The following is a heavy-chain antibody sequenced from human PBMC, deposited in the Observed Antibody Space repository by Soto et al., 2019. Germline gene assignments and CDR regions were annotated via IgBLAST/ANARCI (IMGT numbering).Heavy chain of an antibody. J-gene: IGHJ4*02. CDR1: GFTFSSYS. CDR3: ARIVDTAMVTGYFDY. V-gene: IGHV3-21*01. Sequence: EVQLVESGGGLVKPGGSLRLSCAASGFTFSSYSMNWVRQAPGKGLEWVSSISSSSSYIYYADSVKGRFTISRDNAKNSLYLQMNRLRAEDTAVYYCARIVDTAMVTGYFDYWGQGTLVTVSS. CDR2: ISSSSSYI. D-gene: IGHD5-18*01.